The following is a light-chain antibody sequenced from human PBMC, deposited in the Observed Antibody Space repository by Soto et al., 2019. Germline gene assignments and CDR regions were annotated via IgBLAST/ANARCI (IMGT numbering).Light chain of an antibody. Sequence: EIVLTQSPGTLSLSPGERATLSCRAGQSVGSSHLAWYQQKPGQAPRLLIYGASSRATGIPDRFSGSGSGTDFTLTISRLEPEDFATYYCLQVNSFPLSFGGGTKVDI. J-gene: IGKJ4*01. CDR1: QSVGSSH. V-gene: IGKV3-20*01. CDR2: GAS. CDR3: LQVNSFPLS.